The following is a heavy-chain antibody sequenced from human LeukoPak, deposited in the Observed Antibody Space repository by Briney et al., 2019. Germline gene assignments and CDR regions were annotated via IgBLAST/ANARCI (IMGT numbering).Heavy chain of an antibody. J-gene: IGHJ4*02. Sequence: SVKVSCKASGFTFTSSAVQWVRQARGQRLEWIGWIVVGSGNTNYAQKFQERVTITRDMSTSTAYMELSSLRSEDTAVYYCAAEWQYSSSWPGYFDYWGQGTLVTVSS. V-gene: IGHV1-58*01. CDR1: GFTFTSSA. CDR3: AAEWQYSSSWPGYFDY. CDR2: IVVGSGNT. D-gene: IGHD6-6*01.